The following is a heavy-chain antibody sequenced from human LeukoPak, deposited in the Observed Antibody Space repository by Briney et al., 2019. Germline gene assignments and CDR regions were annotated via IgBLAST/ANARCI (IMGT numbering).Heavy chain of an antibody. J-gene: IGHJ4*02. CDR3: ARGPEPDY. CDR2: ISYDGSNK. Sequence: PGGSLRLSCAASGFAFGSYSMAWVRQAPGKGLEWVAVISYDGSNKYYADSVKGRFTISRDNSKNTLYLQMNSLRAEDTAVYYCARGPEPDYWGQGTLVTVSS. D-gene: IGHD1-14*01. V-gene: IGHV3-30*04. CDR1: GFAFGSYS.